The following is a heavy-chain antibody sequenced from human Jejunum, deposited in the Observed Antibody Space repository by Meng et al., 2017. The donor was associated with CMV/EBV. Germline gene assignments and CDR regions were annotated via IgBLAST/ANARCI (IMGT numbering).Heavy chain of an antibody. CDR3: VREGPDCINGVCPAFDI. J-gene: IGHJ3*02. Sequence: FADYTMHWVRQVPGKGLRWVSLVNRKGDIAYYADSMKGRFTISRDNSKNSLYLHMNSVRTEDTALYYCVREGPDCINGVCPAFDIWGQGTMVTVSS. CDR1: FADYT. D-gene: IGHD2-8*01. CDR2: VNRKGDIA. V-gene: IGHV3-43*01.